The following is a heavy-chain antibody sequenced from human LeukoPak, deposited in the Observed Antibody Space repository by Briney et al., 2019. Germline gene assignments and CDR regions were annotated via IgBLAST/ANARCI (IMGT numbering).Heavy chain of an antibody. Sequence: GGSLRLSCAASGFTFSSYGISWVRQAPGKGLEWVSAISGSGGSTYYADSVKGRFAISRDNSKNTLYLQMNSLRAEDTAVYYCAKDRVYGSGSYSHFDYWGQGTLVTVSS. CDR3: AKDRVYGSGSYSHFDY. CDR2: ISGSGGST. V-gene: IGHV3-23*01. CDR1: GFTFSSYG. J-gene: IGHJ4*02. D-gene: IGHD3-10*01.